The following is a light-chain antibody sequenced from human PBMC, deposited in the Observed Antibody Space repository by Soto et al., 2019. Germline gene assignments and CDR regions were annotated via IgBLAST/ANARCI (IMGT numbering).Light chain of an antibody. J-gene: IGLJ1*01. CDR2: EVS. CDR3: SSYTSSRTLV. Sequence: QSVLTQPASVSGSPGQSITISCTGTSSDVGGYNYVSWYQQHPGKAPKLMLYEVSNRPSGVSNRFSGSKSGNTASLTISGLQAEDEADYYCSSYTSSRTLVFGAGTKVTVL. V-gene: IGLV2-14*01. CDR1: SSDVGGYNY.